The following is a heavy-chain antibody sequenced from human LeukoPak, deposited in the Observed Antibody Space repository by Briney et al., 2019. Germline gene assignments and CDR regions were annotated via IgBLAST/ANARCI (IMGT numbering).Heavy chain of an antibody. CDR3: ARYYDSSGYYRRYHFDY. V-gene: IGHV4-39*07. Sequence: SETLSLTCTVSSGSISSYYWGWIRQPPGKGLEWIGSIYYSGSTYYNPSLKSRVTISVDKSKNQFSLKLSSVTAADTAVYYCARYYDSSGYYRRYHFDYWGQGTLVTVSS. D-gene: IGHD3-22*01. CDR1: SGSISSYY. CDR2: IYYSGST. J-gene: IGHJ4*02.